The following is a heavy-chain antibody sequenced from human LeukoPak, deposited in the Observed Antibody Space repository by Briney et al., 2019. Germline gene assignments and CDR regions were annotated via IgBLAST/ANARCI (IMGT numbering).Heavy chain of an antibody. J-gene: IGHJ1*01. CDR1: GFTFRSNW. CDR2: VQPDGSAK. Sequence: PGGSLRLPCAASGFTFRSNWMNWVRQAPGEGLEWVAHVQPDGSAKIYADSVKGRFTISSDNAKDSVYLQMNSLRVEDTAVYYCARDFFGWSSLGHWGQGTLVTVSS. D-gene: IGHD6-19*01. CDR3: ARDFFGWSSLGH. V-gene: IGHV3-7*01.